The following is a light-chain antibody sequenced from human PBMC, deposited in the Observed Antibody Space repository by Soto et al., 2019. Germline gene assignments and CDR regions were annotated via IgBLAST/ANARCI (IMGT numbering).Light chain of an antibody. V-gene: IGKV1-39*01. Sequence: DIQMTQSPSSLSASVGDRVTITCRASQTISSYLNWYQQKPGKAPKFLIYAASSLQSGVPSRFSGSGSGTDFTLTISRLQPEDFATYYCQQSYSTPRTFGGGTKVEIK. CDR2: AAS. J-gene: IGKJ4*01. CDR3: QQSYSTPRT. CDR1: QTISSY.